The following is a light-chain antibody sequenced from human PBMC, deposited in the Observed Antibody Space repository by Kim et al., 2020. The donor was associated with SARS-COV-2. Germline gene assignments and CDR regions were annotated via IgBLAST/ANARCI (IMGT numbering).Light chain of an antibody. CDR3: QKYNSAPWT. V-gene: IGKV1-27*01. CDR2: AAS. CDR1: QDIANS. J-gene: IGKJ1*01. Sequence: ASVGDRVTITCRASQDIANSLAWYQQKPGKVPKVLIYAASTLQSGVPSRFSGSGSGTEFTLTIGSLQTEDVATYDCQKYNSAPWTFGPGTKVDIK.